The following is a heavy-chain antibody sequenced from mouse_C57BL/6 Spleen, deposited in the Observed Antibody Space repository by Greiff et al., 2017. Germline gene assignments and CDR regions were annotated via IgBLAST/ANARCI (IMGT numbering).Heavy chain of an antibody. CDR1: GYTFTSYW. J-gene: IGHJ4*01. V-gene: IGHV1-52*01. D-gene: IGHD1-1*01. CDR3: ARRGYYYGSSYYYAMDY. CDR2: IDPSDSET. Sequence: QVQLQQPGAELVRPGSSVKLSCKASGYTFTSYWMHWVKQRPIQGLEWIGNIDPSDSETHYNQKFKDKATFTVDKSSSTAYMQLSSLTSEDSAVYYCARRGYYYGSSYYYAMDYWGQGTSVTVSS.